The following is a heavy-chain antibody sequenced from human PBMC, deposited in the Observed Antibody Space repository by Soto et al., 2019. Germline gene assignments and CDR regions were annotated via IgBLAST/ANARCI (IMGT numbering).Heavy chain of an antibody. CDR3: AKDTYFRDSSGYYIFDY. V-gene: IGHV3-30*18. CDR1: GFTFGSYG. J-gene: IGHJ4*02. Sequence: TGGSLRLSCAASGFTFGSYGVHWVRQAPGKGLEWVAVISYDGNKKYYSDSVTGRFTISRDNSKNTVYLQMNSLRPEDTAVYHCAKDTYFRDSSGYYIFDYWGQGTLVTSPQ. D-gene: IGHD3-22*01. CDR2: ISYDGNKK.